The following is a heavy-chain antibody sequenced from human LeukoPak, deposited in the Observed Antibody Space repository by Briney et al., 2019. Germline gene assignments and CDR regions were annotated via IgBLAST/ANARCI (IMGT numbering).Heavy chain of an antibody. Sequence: GGSLRLSCAASGFTFSSYSMNWVRQAPGKGLEWVSYISSSSSTIYYADSVKGRFTISSDNAKNSLYLQMNSLRAEDTAVYYCSTLDIVVVPAYYYYYMDVWGKGTTVTVSS. D-gene: IGHD2-2*01. V-gene: IGHV3-48*01. CDR1: GFTFSSYS. CDR2: ISSSSSTI. CDR3: STLDIVVVPAYYYYYMDV. J-gene: IGHJ6*03.